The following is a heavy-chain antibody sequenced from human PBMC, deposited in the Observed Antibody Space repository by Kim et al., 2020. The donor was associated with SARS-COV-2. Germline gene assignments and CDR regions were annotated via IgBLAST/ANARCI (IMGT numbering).Heavy chain of an antibody. CDR1: GGSFSGYY. CDR3: ARDKPGSYYDFWSGYFLSGMDV. Sequence: SETLSLTCAVYGGSFSGYYWSWIRQPPGKGLEWIGEINHSGSTNYNPSLKSRVTISVDTSKNQFSLKLSSVTAADTAVYYCARDKPGSYYDFWSGYFLSGMDVWGQGTTVTVSS. D-gene: IGHD3-3*01. V-gene: IGHV4-34*01. J-gene: IGHJ6*02. CDR2: INHSGST.